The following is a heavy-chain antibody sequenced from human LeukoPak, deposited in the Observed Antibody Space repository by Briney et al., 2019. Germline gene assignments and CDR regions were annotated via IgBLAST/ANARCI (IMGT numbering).Heavy chain of an antibody. Sequence: SETLSLTCAVYGGSFSGYYWSWIRQPPGKGLERIGEINHSGSTNYNPSLKSRVTISVDTSKNQFSLKLSSVTAADTAVYYCARRVRASRVLDYWGQGTLVTVSS. CDR2: INHSGST. CDR1: GGSFSGYY. J-gene: IGHJ4*02. V-gene: IGHV4-34*01. D-gene: IGHD1-1*01. CDR3: ARRVRASRVLDY.